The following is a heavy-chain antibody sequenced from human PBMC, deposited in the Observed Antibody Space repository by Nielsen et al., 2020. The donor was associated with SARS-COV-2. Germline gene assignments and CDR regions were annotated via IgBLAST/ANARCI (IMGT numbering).Heavy chain of an antibody. D-gene: IGHD3-22*01. V-gene: IGHV1-8*02. CDR1: GGTFSSYA. Sequence: ASVKVSCKASGGTFSSYAINWVRQATGQGLEWMGWMNPNSGNTGYAQKFQGRVTMTRNTSISTAYMELSSLRSEDTAVYYCARAPYDSTWFDPWGQGTLVTVSS. J-gene: IGHJ5*02. CDR2: MNPNSGNT. CDR3: ARAPYDSTWFDP.